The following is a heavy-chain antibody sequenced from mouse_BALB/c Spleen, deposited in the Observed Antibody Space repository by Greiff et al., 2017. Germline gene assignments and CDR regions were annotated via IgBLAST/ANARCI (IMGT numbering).Heavy chain of an antibody. CDR2: ISSGGGST. D-gene: IGHD2-1*01. J-gene: IGHJ3*01. CDR3: ATLYYGNSFAY. Sequence: EVQVVESGGGLVKPGGSLKLSCAASGFAFSSYDMSWVRQTPEKRLEWVAYISSGGGSTYYPDTVKGRFTISRDNAKNTLYLQMSSLKSEDTAMYYCATLYYGNSFAYWGQGTLVTVSA. V-gene: IGHV5-12-1*01. CDR1: GFAFSSYD.